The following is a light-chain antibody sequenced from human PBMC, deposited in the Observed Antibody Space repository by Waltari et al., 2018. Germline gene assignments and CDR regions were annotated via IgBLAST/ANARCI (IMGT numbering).Light chain of an antibody. Sequence: SYELTQPPSVSVSPGQTATIPCSGDKLGEKYACWYQQRTGQSPTLAIYQDTKRPSGIPERLSGSNSGNTATLTISGTQAMDEADYYCQAWDSNTVVFGGGTKLTVL. V-gene: IGLV3-1*01. CDR2: QDT. J-gene: IGLJ2*01. CDR3: QAWDSNTVV. CDR1: KLGEKY.